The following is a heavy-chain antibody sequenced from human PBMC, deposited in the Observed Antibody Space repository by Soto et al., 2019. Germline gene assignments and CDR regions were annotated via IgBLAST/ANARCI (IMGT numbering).Heavy chain of an antibody. V-gene: IGHV1-69*01. CDR1: GGTFSSYA. CDR3: ARGHPTVTYFDY. Sequence: QVQLVQSGAEVKKPGSSVKVSCKASGGTFSSYAISWVRQAPGQGLEWMGGIIPIFGTANYAQKFQGRVTITADESTSTAYMELSSRRSEYPAVYYGARGHPTVTYFDYWGQGTLVIVSS. J-gene: IGHJ4*02. D-gene: IGHD4-17*01. CDR2: IIPIFGTA.